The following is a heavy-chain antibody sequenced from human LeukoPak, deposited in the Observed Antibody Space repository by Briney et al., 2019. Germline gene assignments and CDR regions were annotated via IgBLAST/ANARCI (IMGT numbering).Heavy chain of an antibody. Sequence: GGSLRLSCAASGFTFSSYAMNWVRQAPGKGLEWVSPISGSGGSTYYADSMKGRFTISRDNSKNILYLQMSNLRAEDTAVYYCAKDTELGSSPYFDYWGQGTLVTVSS. CDR3: AKDTELGSSPYFDY. V-gene: IGHV3-23*01. D-gene: IGHD7-27*01. CDR2: ISGSGGST. J-gene: IGHJ4*02. CDR1: GFTFSSYA.